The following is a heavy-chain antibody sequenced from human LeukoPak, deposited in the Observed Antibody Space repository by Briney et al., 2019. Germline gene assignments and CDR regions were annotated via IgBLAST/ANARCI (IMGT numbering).Heavy chain of an antibody. J-gene: IGHJ4*02. CDR2: FYYSGST. CDR3: TTTIRGWYGVGDY. D-gene: IGHD6-19*01. CDR1: GGSISSSLYY. V-gene: IGHV4-39*01. Sequence: RASETLSLTCTVSGGSISSSLYYWGWIRQAPGKGLEWIGSFYYSGSTYYNASLKSRVTISVDTSKSQFSLKLNSVTATDTAVYYCTTTIRGWYGVGDYWGQGTLVTVSS.